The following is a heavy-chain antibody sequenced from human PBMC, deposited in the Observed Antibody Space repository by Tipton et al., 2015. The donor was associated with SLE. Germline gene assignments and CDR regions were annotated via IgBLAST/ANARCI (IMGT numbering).Heavy chain of an antibody. J-gene: IGHJ3*02. CDR1: GFTFDDFA. V-gene: IGHV3-9*01. Sequence: SLRLSCAASGFTFDDFAMHWVRQAPGKGLEWVSGISWNSGSIGYADSVKGRFTISRDNAKNSLYLQMNSLGAEDTAVYYCAIAAAASAAFDIWGQGTMVTVSS. CDR3: AIAAAASAAFDI. CDR2: ISWNSGSI. D-gene: IGHD6-13*01.